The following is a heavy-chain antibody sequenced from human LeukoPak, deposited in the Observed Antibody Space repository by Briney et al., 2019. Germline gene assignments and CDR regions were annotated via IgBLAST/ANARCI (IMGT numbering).Heavy chain of an antibody. J-gene: IGHJ5*02. CDR2: IRTSGGT. CDR1: GGSISSYY. D-gene: IGHD5-12*01. CDR3: ARVNSGYDSSLWFDP. V-gene: IGHV4-4*07. Sequence: SETLSLTCTVSGGSISSYYWSWIRQPAGKGLEWIGRIRTSGGTNYNPSLKSRVTISVDKSKNQVSLKLNSVIVADTAVYYCARVNSGYDSSLWFDPWGQGTLVTVSS.